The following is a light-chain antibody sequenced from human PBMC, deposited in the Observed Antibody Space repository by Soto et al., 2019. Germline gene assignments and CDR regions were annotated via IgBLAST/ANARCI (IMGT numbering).Light chain of an antibody. V-gene: IGLV1-40*01. Sequence: QSVLTQPPSVSGAPGQRVTISCTGSSPNIGEGYDVPWYQQLPGTAPKLLIYGNSNRPSGVPDRFSGSKSGTSASLAITGLQAEDEADYYCQSYDSSLSGVVFGGGTKLTVL. J-gene: IGLJ2*01. CDR1: SPNIGEGYD. CDR2: GNS. CDR3: QSYDSSLSGVV.